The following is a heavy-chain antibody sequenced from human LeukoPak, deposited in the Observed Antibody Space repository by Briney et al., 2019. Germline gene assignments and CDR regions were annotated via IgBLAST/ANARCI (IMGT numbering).Heavy chain of an antibody. CDR2: ITHSGSP. J-gene: IGHJ2*01. CDR3: ARGVDL. V-gene: IGHV4-34*01. CDR1: SGSLSGYY. Sequence: SETLSLTCGVSSGSLSGYYWRWIRQPPGGGLEWLGEITHSGSPNYNPSLKSRVTISGDTSNKQFSLNLKSVTAADTGVYYCARGVDLWGRGTPVTVSS.